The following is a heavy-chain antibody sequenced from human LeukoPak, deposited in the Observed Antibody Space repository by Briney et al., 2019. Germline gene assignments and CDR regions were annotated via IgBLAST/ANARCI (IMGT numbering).Heavy chain of an antibody. CDR1: GFTFSSYS. J-gene: IGHJ4*02. D-gene: IGHD2-2*01. CDR3: ARVGRRKDIVVVPAANPLDY. V-gene: IGHV3-21*01. Sequence: GGSLRLSCAASGFTFSSYSMNWVRQAPGKGLEWVSSISSSSSYIYYADSVKGRFTISRDNAKNSLYLQMNSLRAEDTAVYYCARVGRRKDIVVVPAANPLDYWGQGTLVTVSS. CDR2: ISSSSSYI.